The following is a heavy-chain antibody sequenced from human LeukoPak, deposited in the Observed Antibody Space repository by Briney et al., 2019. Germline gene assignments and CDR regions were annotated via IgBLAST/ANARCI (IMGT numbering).Heavy chain of an antibody. V-gene: IGHV3-7*01. CDR1: GFTFNSYW. Sequence: GGSLRLSCAASGFTFNSYWMTWVRQAPGKGLEWVANIKQDGSEKYYVDSVKGRFTISRDNAKNSLYLQMNSLRAEDTAVYYCARGSSSLDYWGQGTLVTVSS. J-gene: IGHJ4*02. D-gene: IGHD6-6*01. CDR2: IKQDGSEK. CDR3: ARGSSSLDY.